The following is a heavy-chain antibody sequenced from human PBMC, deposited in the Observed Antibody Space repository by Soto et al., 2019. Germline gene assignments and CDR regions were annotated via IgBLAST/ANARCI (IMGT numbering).Heavy chain of an antibody. D-gene: IGHD6-19*01. CDR3: ARGGSSAWYNWLDP. CDR2: IYYSGST. CDR1: GGSISSYY. V-gene: IGHV4-59*01. Sequence: SETLSLTCTVSGGSISSYYWSWIRQPPGKGLEWIGYIYYSGSTNYNPPLKSRVTISVDTSKNQFSLKLSSVTAADTAVYYCARGGSSAWYNWLDPCGQGTLVTV. J-gene: IGHJ5*02.